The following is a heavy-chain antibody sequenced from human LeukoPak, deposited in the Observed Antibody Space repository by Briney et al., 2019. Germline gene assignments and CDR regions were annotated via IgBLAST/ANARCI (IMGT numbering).Heavy chain of an antibody. V-gene: IGHV4-30-2*01. Sequence: PSQTLSLTCAVSGGSISSGGYSWSWIRQPPGKGLEWIGYIYHSGSTYYNPSLKSRVTISVDRSKNQFSLKLGSVTAADTAVYYCARGTYYYDSSGYYFDYWGQGTLVTVSS. J-gene: IGHJ4*02. D-gene: IGHD3-22*01. CDR3: ARGTYYYDSSGYYFDY. CDR2: IYHSGST. CDR1: GGSISSGGYS.